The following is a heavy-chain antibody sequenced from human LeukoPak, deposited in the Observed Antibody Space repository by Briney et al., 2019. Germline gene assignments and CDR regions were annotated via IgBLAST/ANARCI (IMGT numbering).Heavy chain of an antibody. D-gene: IGHD6-19*01. CDR1: GDSVSSNTAT. CDR3: ARAFAPAVAGTVGYFDL. V-gene: IGHV6-1*01. Sequence: SQTLSPTCAISGDSVSSNTATWNWIRQSPSTGLEWLGRTYYRSKWYIDYASSVQGRITINPDTSKNQFSLQLSSVTPEDTAMYYCARAFAPAVAGTVGYFDLWGRGTLVTVSS. J-gene: IGHJ2*01. CDR2: TYYRSKWYI.